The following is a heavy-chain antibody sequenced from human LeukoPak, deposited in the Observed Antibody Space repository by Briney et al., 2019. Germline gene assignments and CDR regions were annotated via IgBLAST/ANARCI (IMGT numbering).Heavy chain of an antibody. CDR1: GFTFSSCA. J-gene: IGHJ4*02. D-gene: IGHD1-26*01. V-gene: IGHV3-23*01. CDR2: ISGSGATT. Sequence: GGSLRLSRAASGFTFSSCAMTWVRQAPGKGLEWVSSISGSGATTYYADSVKGRFTISRDNSNNTVYLQMNSLRAEDTAVYYCAKDQSRVGASDPFDYWGQGMQVGVSS. CDR3: AKDQSRVGASDPFDY.